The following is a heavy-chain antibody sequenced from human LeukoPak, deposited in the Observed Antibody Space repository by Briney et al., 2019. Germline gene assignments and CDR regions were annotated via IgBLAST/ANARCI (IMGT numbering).Heavy chain of an antibody. CDR1: GFTFSSYA. V-gene: IGHV3-48*03. Sequence: GGSLRLSCAASGFTFSSYAMNWVRQAPGKGLEWVSYISSSGSIIYYADSVKGRFTISRDNAKRSLFLQMNSLRVEDTAVYYCARTMWGFDYWGQGTLVTVSS. J-gene: IGHJ4*02. CDR2: ISSSGSII. D-gene: IGHD7-27*01. CDR3: ARTMWGFDY.